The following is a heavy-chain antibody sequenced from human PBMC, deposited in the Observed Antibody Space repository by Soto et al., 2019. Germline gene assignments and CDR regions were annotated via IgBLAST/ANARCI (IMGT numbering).Heavy chain of an antibody. Sequence: GGSLRLSCAASGFTFSSYAMSWVRQAPGKGLEWVSAISGSGGSTYYADSVKGRFTISRDNSKNTLYLQMNSLRAEDTAVYYCAKEGNCTNGVCAYYYYYYGMDVWGQGTTVTVSS. D-gene: IGHD2-8*01. V-gene: IGHV3-23*01. CDR3: AKEGNCTNGVCAYYYYYYGMDV. CDR2: ISGSGGST. J-gene: IGHJ6*02. CDR1: GFTFSSYA.